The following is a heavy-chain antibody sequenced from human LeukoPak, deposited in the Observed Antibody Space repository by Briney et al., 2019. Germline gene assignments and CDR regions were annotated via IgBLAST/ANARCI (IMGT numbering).Heavy chain of an antibody. V-gene: IGHV1-2*02. CDR1: GYIFTGYY. D-gene: IGHD6-19*01. Sequence: ASVKVSCKASGYIFTGYYMHWVRQAPGQGLEWMGWINPNSGGTQYAQKFQGRVTMTRDTSISTAYMEVRWLGPDDTAVYYCARDEAVSGSHNWLHPWGQGTLVTVSS. CDR3: ARDEAVSGSHNWLHP. CDR2: INPNSGGT. J-gene: IGHJ5*02.